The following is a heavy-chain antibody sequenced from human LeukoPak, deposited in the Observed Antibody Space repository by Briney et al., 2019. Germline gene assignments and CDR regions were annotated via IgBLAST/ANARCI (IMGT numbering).Heavy chain of an antibody. Sequence: ASVKVSCKASGYTFTSYYIHWVRQAPGQGLEWMGIINPSGGSTCYVQNFQGRVTMTRDTSTSTVYMELSSLRSEDTAVYYCARDEAVAGTVSFGMDVWGQGTTVTVSS. CDR3: ARDEAVAGTVSFGMDV. CDR2: INPSGGST. D-gene: IGHD6-19*01. J-gene: IGHJ6*02. V-gene: IGHV1-46*01. CDR1: GYTFTSYY.